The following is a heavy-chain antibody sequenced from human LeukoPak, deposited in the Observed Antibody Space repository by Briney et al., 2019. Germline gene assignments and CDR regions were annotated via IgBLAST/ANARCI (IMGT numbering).Heavy chain of an antibody. CDR3: ARDPEVAYYFDY. CDR1: GGSFSGYY. V-gene: IGHV4-34*01. Sequence: SETLSLTCAVYGGSFSGYYWSWIRQPPGKGLEWIGETNHSGSTNYNPSLKSRVTISVDTSKNQFSLKLSSVTAADTAVYYCARDPEVAYYFDYWGQGTLVTVSS. CDR2: TNHSGST. D-gene: IGHD2-15*01. J-gene: IGHJ4*02.